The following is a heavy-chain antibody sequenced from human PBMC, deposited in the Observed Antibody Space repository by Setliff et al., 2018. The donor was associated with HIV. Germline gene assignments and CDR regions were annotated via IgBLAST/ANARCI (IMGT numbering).Heavy chain of an antibody. Sequence: ASVKVSCKASGYRFTSNSLNWVRQAPGQGPEWLGLINTYSEKPTYVKGLTGRFVFSLDTSVNTAYLQISSLKTEDTAVYYCARQNGDYHGVDKWGQGTLVTVSS. CDR2: INTYSEKP. D-gene: IGHD4-17*01. V-gene: IGHV7-4-1*02. J-gene: IGHJ4*02. CDR1: GYRFTSNS. CDR3: ARQNGDYHGVDK.